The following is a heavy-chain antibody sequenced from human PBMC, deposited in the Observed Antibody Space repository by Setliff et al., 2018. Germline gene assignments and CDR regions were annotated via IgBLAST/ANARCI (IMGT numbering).Heavy chain of an antibody. Sequence: GGSLRLSCAASGFTLSAYELNWVRQAPGKGLEWVSSISSSGSTIYYADSVKGRFTISRDNAKNSLYLQMNSLRAEDTAVYYCARVYSGYDPNHYFDYWG. V-gene: IGHV3-48*03. CDR3: ARVYSGYDPNHYFDY. J-gene: IGHJ4*01. CDR2: ISSSGSTI. D-gene: IGHD5-12*01. CDR1: GFTLSAYE.